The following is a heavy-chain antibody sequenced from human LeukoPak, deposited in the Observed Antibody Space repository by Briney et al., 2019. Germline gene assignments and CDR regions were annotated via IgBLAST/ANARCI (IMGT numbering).Heavy chain of an antibody. CDR3: VKATIVGATHTTLDY. D-gene: IGHD1-26*01. CDR1: GFTFDDYT. CDR2: ISWDGGST. J-gene: IGHJ4*02. Sequence: GGSLRLSCAASGFTFDDYTMHWVRQAPGKGLEWVSLISWDGGSTYYADSVKGRFTISRDNSKNSLYLQMNSLRTEDTALYYCVKATIVGATHTTLDYWGQGTLVTVSS. V-gene: IGHV3-43*01.